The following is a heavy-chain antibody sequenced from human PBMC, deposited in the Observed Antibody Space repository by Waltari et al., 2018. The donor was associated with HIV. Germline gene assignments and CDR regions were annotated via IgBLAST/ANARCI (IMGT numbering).Heavy chain of an antibody. CDR2: ALYTRRP. Sequence: QVQLQESGPGFVKPSETLSLICNVSGGSIASSDSFWGWIRQSPEMNLAWVGIALYTRRPYLFPGQFFAKSSLKSRVALSVDTSKNQVSLRLTSVTAADTGLYYCVRHAAEFRPDFGWILAGVFEPWGLGTQVIVS. V-gene: IGHV4-39*01. J-gene: IGHJ1*01. CDR3: VRHAAEFRPDFGWILAGVFEP. CDR1: GGSIASSDSF. D-gene: IGHD6-19*01.